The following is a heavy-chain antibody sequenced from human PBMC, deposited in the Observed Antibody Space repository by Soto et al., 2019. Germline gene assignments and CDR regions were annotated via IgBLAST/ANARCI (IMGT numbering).Heavy chain of an antibody. CDR1: GYSFTRHD. J-gene: IGHJ6*02. CDR2: INPSSGTT. D-gene: IGHD2-21*01. CDR3: AMEGILFSAVIVFYGMAV. V-gene: IGHV1-8*01. Sequence: QVQLVQSGSEVKKPGASVKVSCKASGYSFTRHDLNWVRQAPGQGLEWMGWINPSSGTTGYAQRFLCRLTLTPATSTRTAYMELSGLKSEATAIYDCAMEGILFSAVIVFYGMAVLGQGTTVT.